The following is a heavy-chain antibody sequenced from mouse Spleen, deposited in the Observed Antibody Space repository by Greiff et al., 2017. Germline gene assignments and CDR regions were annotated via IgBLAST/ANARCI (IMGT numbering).Heavy chain of an antibody. D-gene: IGHD4-1*01. CDR1: GYTFTSYW. CDR2: IDPSDSYT. CDR3: ARAELGLGVDY. V-gene: IGHV1-50*01. J-gene: IGHJ2*01. Sequence: VQLQQPGAELVKPGASVKLSCKASGYTFTSYWMQWVKQRPGQGLEWIGEIDPSDSYTNYNQKFKGKATLTVDTSSSTAYMQLSSLTSEDSAVYYCARAELGLGVDYWGQGTTLTVSS.